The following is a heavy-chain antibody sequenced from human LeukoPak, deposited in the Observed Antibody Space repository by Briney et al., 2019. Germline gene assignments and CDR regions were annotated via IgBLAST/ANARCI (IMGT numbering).Heavy chain of an antibody. D-gene: IGHD1-26*01. V-gene: IGHV4-39*07. CDR3: VYSGRGGYFDY. Sequence: KASETLSLTCTVSGDSISSSSYYWGWIRQPPGKGLEWIANIFYSGSPYYNPSLKSRVTISVDTSKNQFSLKLSPVTAADTAVYYCVYSGRGGYFDYWGQGTLVTVSS. CDR1: GDSISSSSYY. CDR2: IFYSGSP. J-gene: IGHJ4*02.